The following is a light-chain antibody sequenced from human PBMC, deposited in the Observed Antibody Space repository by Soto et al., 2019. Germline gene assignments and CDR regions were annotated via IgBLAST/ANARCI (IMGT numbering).Light chain of an antibody. V-gene: IGKV3-15*01. J-gene: IGKJ1*01. CDR3: QQYYNWPT. CDR1: QTVSSD. Sequence: EIVMTQSPATLSVSPGERATLSCRASQTVSSDLVWYQQKPGHPPRLLIYGASTRATGIPARFSGSGSGTEFTLTISSLQSEDFAVYYCQQYYNWPTFGQGTKVDIK. CDR2: GAS.